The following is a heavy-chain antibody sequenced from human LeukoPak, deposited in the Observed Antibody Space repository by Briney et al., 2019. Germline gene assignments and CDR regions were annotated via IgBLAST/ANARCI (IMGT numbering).Heavy chain of an antibody. V-gene: IGHV4-59*08. J-gene: IGHJ4*02. Sequence: SETLSLTCTVSGGSISGSYYWSWIRQPPGKGLEWIGYIYYSGSTNYNPSLESRITISVDTSKNQFSLKLISVTAAGTAVYYCARLRYSSSWFRWDYWGQGTLVTVSS. D-gene: IGHD6-13*01. CDR1: GGSISGSYY. CDR3: ARLRYSSSWFRWDY. CDR2: IYYSGST.